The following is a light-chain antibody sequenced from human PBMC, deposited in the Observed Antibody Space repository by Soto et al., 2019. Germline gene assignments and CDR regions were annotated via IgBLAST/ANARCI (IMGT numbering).Light chain of an antibody. V-gene: IGKV1-5*03. CDR2: KAS. Sequence: DIQVANSRSAVCRAVEESGSISCRASQTISSWLAWYQQKPGKAPKLLIYKASTLKSGVPSRFSGSGSGTEFTLTFGILLPDDLASYYSKHYNSYPEACGQGTKVDIK. J-gene: IGKJ1*01. CDR1: QTISSW. CDR3: KHYNSYPEA.